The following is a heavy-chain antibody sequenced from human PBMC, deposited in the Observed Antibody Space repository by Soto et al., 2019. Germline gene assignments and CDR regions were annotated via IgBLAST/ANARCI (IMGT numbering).Heavy chain of an antibody. CDR3: AREPWGYSGSAKHFDY. CDR1: GFTFMTFA. Sequence: PGGSLRLSCAASGFTFMTFAMHWVRVVPGKGLEWVAVVSYDGSYKSYADSVKGRFTISRDNSKNTLYLQLNSLRADDTAVFYCAREPWGYSGSAKHFDYWGHGTLVTVSS. D-gene: IGHD5-12*01. V-gene: IGHV3-30*04. CDR2: VSYDGSYK. J-gene: IGHJ4*01.